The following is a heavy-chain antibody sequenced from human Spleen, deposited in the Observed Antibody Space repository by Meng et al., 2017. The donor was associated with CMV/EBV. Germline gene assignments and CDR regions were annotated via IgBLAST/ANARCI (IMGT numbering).Heavy chain of an antibody. Sequence: ASVKVSCKASGYTLTGYYMHWVRQAPGQGLEWMGIINPSGGSTSYAQKFQGRVTMTRDTSTSTVYMELSSLRSEDTAVYYCARGPTPYDFWSGYYTDYYYYYGMDVWGQGTTVTVSS. CDR2: INPSGGST. V-gene: IGHV1-46*01. CDR1: GYTLTGYY. D-gene: IGHD3-3*01. J-gene: IGHJ6*02. CDR3: ARGPTPYDFWSGYYTDYYYYYGMDV.